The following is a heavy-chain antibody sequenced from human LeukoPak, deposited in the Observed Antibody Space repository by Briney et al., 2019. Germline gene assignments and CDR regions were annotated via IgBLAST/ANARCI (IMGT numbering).Heavy chain of an antibody. CDR2: IYYSGST. D-gene: IGHD6-13*01. CDR1: GGSISSSSYY. CDR3: ASRGGSWWAFDY. V-gene: IGHV4-39*01. J-gene: IGHJ4*02. Sequence: SETLSLTCTVSGGSISSSSYYWGWIRQPPGKGLEWIGSIYYSGSTYYNPSLKSRVTISVDTSKNQFSLKLSSVTAADTAVYYCASRGGSWWAFDYWGQGTLVTVSS.